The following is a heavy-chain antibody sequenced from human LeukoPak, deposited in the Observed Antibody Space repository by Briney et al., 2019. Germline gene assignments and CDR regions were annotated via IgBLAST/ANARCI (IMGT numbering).Heavy chain of an antibody. CDR1: GFTFSSYS. J-gene: IGHJ4*02. Sequence: GGSLRLSCAASGFTFSSYSMNWVRQAPGKGLEWVANIKQDGSETYYVDSVKGRFTISRDNAKNSLYLQMNSLRAEDTGVYYCAGSGWQVYFDYWGQGTLVTVSS. D-gene: IGHD6-19*01. CDR2: IKQDGSET. CDR3: AGSGWQVYFDY. V-gene: IGHV3-7*01.